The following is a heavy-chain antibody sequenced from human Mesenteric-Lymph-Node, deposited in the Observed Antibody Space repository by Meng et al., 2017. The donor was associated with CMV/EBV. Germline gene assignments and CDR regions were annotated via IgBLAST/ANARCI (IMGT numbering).Heavy chain of an antibody. CDR3: ARENGDDAFDI. D-gene: IGHD7-27*01. V-gene: IGHV1-2*02. Sequence: ASVKVSCKASGYTFSGYYMHWVRQAPGQGLEWMGWINPNSGGSNYAQKFQGRVTMTRDTSISTVYLELSRLRSDDTAVYYCARENGDDAFDIWGQGTMVTVSS. CDR2: INPNSGGS. J-gene: IGHJ3*02. CDR1: GYTFSGYY.